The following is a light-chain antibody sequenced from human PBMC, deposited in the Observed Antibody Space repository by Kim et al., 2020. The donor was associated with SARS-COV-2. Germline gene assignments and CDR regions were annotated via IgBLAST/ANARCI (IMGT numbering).Light chain of an antibody. CDR2: GAS. Sequence: ERGGTQAPGTLSLSPGERATLSCRASQSVSSSYLAWYQQKPGQAPRLLIYGASSRATGIPDRFSGSGSGTDFTLTISRLEPEDFAVYYCQQYGSSPGTFGQGTKVDIK. CDR3: QQYGSSPGT. J-gene: IGKJ1*01. V-gene: IGKV3-20*01. CDR1: QSVSSSY.